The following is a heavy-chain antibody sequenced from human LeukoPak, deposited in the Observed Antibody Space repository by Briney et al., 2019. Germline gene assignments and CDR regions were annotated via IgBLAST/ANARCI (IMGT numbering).Heavy chain of an antibody. V-gene: IGHV3-30*18. D-gene: IGHD3-22*01. Sequence: PGGSLRLSCAASGFTFSSYGMHWVRQAPGKGLEWVAVISYDGSNKYYADSVKGRFTISRDNSKNTLYLQMNSLRAEDTAVYYCAKDLRGYYDSSGGFDYWGQGTLVTVSS. J-gene: IGHJ4*02. CDR3: AKDLRGYYDSSGGFDY. CDR2: ISYDGSNK. CDR1: GFTFSSYG.